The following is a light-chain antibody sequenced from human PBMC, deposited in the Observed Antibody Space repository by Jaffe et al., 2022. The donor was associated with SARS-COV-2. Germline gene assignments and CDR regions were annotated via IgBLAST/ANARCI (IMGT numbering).Light chain of an antibody. J-gene: IGLJ3*02. CDR2: EDS. Sequence: SYELTQPSSVSVSPGQTARITCSGDVLARKYGRWFQQKPGQAPVVVIYEDSERPSEIPERFSGSRSGTTVTLTISGAQIEDEADYYCYSAADNNLVFGGGTKLTVL. CDR1: VLARKY. CDR3: YSAADNNLV. V-gene: IGLV3-27*01.